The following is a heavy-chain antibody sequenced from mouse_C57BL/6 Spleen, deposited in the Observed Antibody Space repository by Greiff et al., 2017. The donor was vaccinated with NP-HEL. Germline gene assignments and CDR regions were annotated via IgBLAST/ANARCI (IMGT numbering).Heavy chain of an antibody. CDR2: IWGDGNT. CDR3: ARTLVDFYAMDY. V-gene: IGHV2-3*01. CDR1: GSPLTSYG. Sequence: LVESGPGLVAPSQSLSITCTVPGSPLTSYGVSWVRQPPGKGLEWLGVIWGDGNTNYHSALISRLSISKDNSKSQVFLNLNSLQADDTATYDCARTLVDFYAMDYWGQGTSVTVSS. D-gene: IGHD2-10*02. J-gene: IGHJ4*01.